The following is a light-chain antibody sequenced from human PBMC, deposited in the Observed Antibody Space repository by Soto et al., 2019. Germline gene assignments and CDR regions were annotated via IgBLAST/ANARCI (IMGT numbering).Light chain of an antibody. CDR2: GAS. V-gene: IGKV3-20*01. CDR1: RIPRGIS. CDR3: HQFGSSPFT. Sequence: LVWRRSQGTLLCSPGKAPTLSCRASRIPRGISFAWFQKAVGKAPRLLVYGASLRAAGVPDRFSGSGSRTEFNLTINRVEPEDFGVYYCHQFGSSPFTFGPGTRVDI. J-gene: IGKJ3*01.